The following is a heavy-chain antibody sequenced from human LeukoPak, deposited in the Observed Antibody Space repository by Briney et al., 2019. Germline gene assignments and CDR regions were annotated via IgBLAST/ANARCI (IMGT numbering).Heavy chain of an antibody. CDR2: ISWNSGSI. V-gene: IGHV3-9*01. CDR1: GFTFDDYA. CDR3: AKDITGGSYGFDY. D-gene: IGHD1-26*01. J-gene: IGHJ4*02. Sequence: GRSLRLSCAASGFTFDDYAMHWVRQAPGKGLEWDSGISWNSGSIGYADSVKGRFTISRDNAKNSLYLQMNSLRAEDTALYYCAKDITGGSYGFDYWGQGTLVTVSS.